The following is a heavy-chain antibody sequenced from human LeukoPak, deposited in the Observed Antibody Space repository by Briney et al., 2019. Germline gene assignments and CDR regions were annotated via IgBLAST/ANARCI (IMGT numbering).Heavy chain of an antibody. V-gene: IGHV3-74*01. J-gene: IGHJ4*02. CDR1: GFTFTNYW. CDR3: ARDIELSC. D-gene: IGHD1-26*01. CDR2: VDSDGSGT. Sequence: GGSLRLSCAASGFTFTNYWMHWVRQAPGKGLMWVSRVDSDGSGTVYADSVKGRFTISRDNAKNTLHLQMDSLRAEDTAVYYCARDIELSCWGQGTLVTVSS.